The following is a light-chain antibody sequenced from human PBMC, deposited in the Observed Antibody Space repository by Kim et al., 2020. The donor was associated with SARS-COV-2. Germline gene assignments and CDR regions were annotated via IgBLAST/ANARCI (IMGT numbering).Light chain of an antibody. Sequence: QSVLTQPPSASGTPGQRVTISCSGSSSNIGTNTVNWYQQLPGTAPKLLIYTSDQRPSGVPDRFSGSKSGSSASLAISGLQFEDEAEYYCAAWDDSLSGVVFGGGTQLTVL. CDR1: SSNIGTNT. CDR2: TSD. CDR3: AAWDDSLSGVV. V-gene: IGLV1-44*01. J-gene: IGLJ2*01.